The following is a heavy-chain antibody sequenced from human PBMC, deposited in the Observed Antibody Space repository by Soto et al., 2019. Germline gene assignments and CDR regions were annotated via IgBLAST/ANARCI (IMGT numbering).Heavy chain of an antibody. D-gene: IGHD6-19*01. CDR1: GFTFSSYA. CDR3: ARDGEQWLVREGYYFDY. V-gene: IGHV3-30-3*01. Sequence: QVQLVESGGGVVQPGRSLRLSCAASGFTFSSYAMHWVRQAPGKGLEWVAVISYDGSNKYYADSVKGRFTISRDNSKNTLYRQMNSLRAEDTAVYYCARDGEQWLVREGYYFDYWGQGTLVTVSS. CDR2: ISYDGSNK. J-gene: IGHJ4*02.